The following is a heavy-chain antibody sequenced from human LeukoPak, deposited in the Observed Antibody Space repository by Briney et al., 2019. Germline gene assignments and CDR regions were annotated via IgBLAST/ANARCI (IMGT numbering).Heavy chain of an antibody. CDR3: ARLLWFGELSLDY. J-gene: IGHJ4*02. CDR2: IKQDGSEK. D-gene: IGHD3-10*01. Sequence: PGGSLRLSCAASGFTFSSYWMSWVRQAPGKGLEWVANIKQDGSEKYYVDSVKGRFTISRDNAKNSLYLQMNSLRAEDTAVYYFARLLWFGELSLDYWGQGTLVTVSS. V-gene: IGHV3-7*01. CDR1: GFTFSSYW.